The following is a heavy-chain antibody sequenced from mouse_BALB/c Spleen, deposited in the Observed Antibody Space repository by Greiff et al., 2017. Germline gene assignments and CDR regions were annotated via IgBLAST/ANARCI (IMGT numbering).Heavy chain of an antibody. CDR1: GFSLSRYS. J-gene: IGHJ4*01. D-gene: IGHD1-1*01. Sequence: QVQLKESGPGLVAPSQSLSITCTVSGFSLSRYSVHWVRQPPGKGLEWLGMIWGGGSTDYNSALKSRLSISKDNSKSQVFLKMNSLQTDDTAMYYCASTTVVATDAMDYWGQGTSVTVSS. CDR2: IWGGGST. V-gene: IGHV2-6-4*01. CDR3: ASTTVVATDAMDY.